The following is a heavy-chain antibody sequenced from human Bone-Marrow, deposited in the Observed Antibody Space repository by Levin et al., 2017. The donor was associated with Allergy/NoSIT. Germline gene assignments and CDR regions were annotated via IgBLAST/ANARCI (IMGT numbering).Heavy chain of an antibody. J-gene: IGHJ4*02. CDR2: IIPMFDTA. D-gene: IGHD3-10*01. CDR3: ARDGDYYGSGTIPFDS. Sequence: VASVKVSCKTSGGTFSSYAINWVRQAPGQGLEWMGGIIPMFDTAIYAQKFQGRVTITADESTTTAYMELTSPRSEDSAMYYCARDGDYYGSGTIPFDSWGPGTLVTVSS. V-gene: IGHV1-69*13. CDR1: GGTFSSYA.